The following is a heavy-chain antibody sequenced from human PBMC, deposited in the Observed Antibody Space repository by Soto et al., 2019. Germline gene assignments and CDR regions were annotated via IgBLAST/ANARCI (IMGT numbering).Heavy chain of an antibody. CDR2: IYTSGST. CDR3: ARHGTGSYSYYYYGMDV. CDR1: GGSISSYY. V-gene: IGHV4-4*07. J-gene: IGHJ6*02. Sequence: NPSETLSLTCTVSGGSISSYYWSWIRQPAGKGLEWIGRIYTSGSTNYSPSLKSRVTMSVDTSKNQFSLKLSSVTAADTAVYYCARHGTGSYSYYYYGMDVWGQGTTVTVSS. D-gene: IGHD3-10*01.